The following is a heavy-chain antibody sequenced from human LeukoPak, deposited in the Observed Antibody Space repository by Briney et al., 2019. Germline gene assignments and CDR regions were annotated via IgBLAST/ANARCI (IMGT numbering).Heavy chain of an antibody. CDR3: ARVYETNGYLY. D-gene: IGHD3-22*01. CDR1: GFTFSSYA. CDR2: ISYDGSNK. J-gene: IGHJ4*02. Sequence: GGSLRLSCAASGFTFSSYAMHWVRQAPGKGLEWVAVISYDGSNKYYADSVKGRFTISRDNSKNTLYLQMNSLRAEDTAVYYCARVYETNGYLYWGQGSLVTVSS. V-gene: IGHV3-30*04.